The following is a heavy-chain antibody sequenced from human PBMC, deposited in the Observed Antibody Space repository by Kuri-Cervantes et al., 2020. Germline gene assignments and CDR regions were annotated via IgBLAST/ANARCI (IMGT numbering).Heavy chain of an antibody. D-gene: IGHD3-10*01. Sequence: ASVKVSCKASGYTFTSYGISWVRQAPGQGLEWMGWISAYNGNTNYAQKLQGRVTMTTDTSTSTAYMELRSLRSDDTAVYYCAKGTGSGEYYYYGMDVWGQGTTVTVSS. CDR3: AKGTGSGEYYYYGMDV. CDR2: ISAYNGNT. J-gene: IGHJ6*02. CDR1: GYTFTSYG. V-gene: IGHV1-18*01.